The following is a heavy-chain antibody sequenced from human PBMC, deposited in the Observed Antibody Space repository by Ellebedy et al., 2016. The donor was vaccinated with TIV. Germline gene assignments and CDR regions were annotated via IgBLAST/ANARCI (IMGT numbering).Heavy chain of an antibody. CDR2: IYSGGST. CDR3: ERDVGP. V-gene: IGHV3-53*01. Sequence: GGSLRLSXAASGFTVGNNYMMWVRLAPGKGLEWVSLIYSGGSTYYADSVRGRFTISRDSSKNTLFLQMNSLRVEDTAVYYCERDVGPWGQGTLVTVSS. J-gene: IGHJ5*02. CDR1: GFTVGNNY.